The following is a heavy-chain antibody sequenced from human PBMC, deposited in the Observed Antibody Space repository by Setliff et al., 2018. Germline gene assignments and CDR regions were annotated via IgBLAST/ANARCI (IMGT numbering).Heavy chain of an antibody. V-gene: IGHV1-8*03. CDR2: LNPSSGNT. CDR1: GYSFTSND. J-gene: IGHJ3*02. Sequence: ASVKVSCKASGYSFTSNDINWVRQATGQGPEWMGWLNPSSGNTGYAPKFQGRVTITRSTSLSTVYMELSSLRSEDTAIYYCARAHSGSDFHDPFDIWGQGTMVTVS. D-gene: IGHD1-26*01. CDR3: ARAHSGSDFHDPFDI.